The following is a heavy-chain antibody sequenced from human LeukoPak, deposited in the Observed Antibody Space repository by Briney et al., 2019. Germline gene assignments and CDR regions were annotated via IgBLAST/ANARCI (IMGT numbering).Heavy chain of an antibody. CDR2: ISSSSSTI. CDR1: GFTFSRFW. Sequence: PGGSLRLSCVVSGFTFSRFWMSWVRQAPGKGLEWVSYISSSSSTIYYADSVKGRFTISRDNAKNSLYLQMNSLRDEDTAVYYCARSYYGMDVWGQGTTVTVSS. V-gene: IGHV3-48*02. CDR3: ARSYYGMDV. J-gene: IGHJ6*02.